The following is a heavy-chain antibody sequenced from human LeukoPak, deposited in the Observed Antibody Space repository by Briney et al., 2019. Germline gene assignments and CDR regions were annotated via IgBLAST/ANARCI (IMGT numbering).Heavy chain of an antibody. J-gene: IGHJ4*02. D-gene: IGHD1-26*01. CDR2: INPNSGGT. Sequence: ASVKVSCKASGYTFTGYYMHWVRQAPGQGLEWMGWINPNSGGTNYAQKFQGRVTMTRDTSISTAYMELSRLRSDDTAVYYCARPYGDEWELPYWGQGTLVTVSS. CDR1: GYTFTGYY. CDR3: ARPYGDEWELPY. V-gene: IGHV1-2*02.